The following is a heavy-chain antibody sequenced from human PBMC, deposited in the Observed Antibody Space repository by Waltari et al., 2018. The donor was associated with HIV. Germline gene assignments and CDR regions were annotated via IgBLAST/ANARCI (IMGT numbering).Heavy chain of an antibody. CDR3: TRGNGHAFDL. D-gene: IGHD2-8*01. V-gene: IGHV3-74*01. CDR1: GCPVRSYC. Sequence: EVQLVESGGGSVQPGGSLRVSCVALGCPVRSYCMFRVRQVQGKGLVWVSRINSDGSSTTYADSVKGRFTISRDNAKNTLYLQMNSLRAEDTAMYYCTRGNGHAFDLWGQGTMVTVSS. CDR2: INSDGSST. J-gene: IGHJ3*01.